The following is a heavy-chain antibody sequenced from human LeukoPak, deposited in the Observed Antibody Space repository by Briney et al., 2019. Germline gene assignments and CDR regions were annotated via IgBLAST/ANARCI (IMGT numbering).Heavy chain of an antibody. J-gene: IGHJ4*02. CDR3: ASRAYYDSSGLEY. D-gene: IGHD3-22*01. CDR1: GGSIRNYY. Sequence: SETLSLTCSVSGGSIRNYYWTWIRQPPGKGLEWIGHVSNSGSTKYNPSLKSRVTISIDTSKKHFSLKLSSVTAADTAVYYCASRAYYDSSGLEYWGQGILVTVSS. V-gene: IGHV4-59*08. CDR2: VSNSGST.